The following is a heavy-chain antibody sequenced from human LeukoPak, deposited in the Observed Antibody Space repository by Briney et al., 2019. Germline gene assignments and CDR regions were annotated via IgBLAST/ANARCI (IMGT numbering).Heavy chain of an antibody. Sequence: SQTLSLTCTVSGGSISSGGYYWSWIRQHPGKGLEWIGYIYYSGSTYYNPSLKSRVTISVDTSKNQFSLKLSSVTAADTAVYYCARGHSGSPTFDYWGQGTLVTVSS. CDR3: ARGHSGSPTFDY. CDR1: GGSISSGGYY. CDR2: IYYSGST. J-gene: IGHJ4*02. D-gene: IGHD1-26*01. V-gene: IGHV4-31*03.